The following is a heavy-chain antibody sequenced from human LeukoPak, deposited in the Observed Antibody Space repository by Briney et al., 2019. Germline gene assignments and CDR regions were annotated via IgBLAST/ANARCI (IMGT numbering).Heavy chain of an antibody. J-gene: IGHJ5*02. V-gene: IGHV5-51*06. D-gene: IGHD2-8*01. CDR2: IHPADSDS. CDR3: VKGWRGSLYDPADH. CDR1: GYTFTDSW. Sequence: GDSLKISCKASGYTFTDSWIGWVRQKSGKGLEWLAVIHPADSDSRYSPSFQGQVFISVDRSMNTAYLQWRSLKASDSAVYYCVKGWRGSLYDPADHWGQGTLVTVSP.